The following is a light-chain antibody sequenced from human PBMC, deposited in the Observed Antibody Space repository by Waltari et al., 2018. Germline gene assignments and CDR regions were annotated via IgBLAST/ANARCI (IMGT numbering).Light chain of an antibody. CDR1: QDIRNY. J-gene: IGKJ1*01. CDR2: AAF. CDR3: QQHQNLPWT. Sequence: DIQMTQSPSSLSTSAGDTVTITCQPSQDIRNYLNWYQQKPGEAPKLLIYAAFNLETGVPSRFSGSGSGTDFTFTISSLQPEDIATYYCQQHQNLPWTFGQGTKVEIK. V-gene: IGKV1-33*01.